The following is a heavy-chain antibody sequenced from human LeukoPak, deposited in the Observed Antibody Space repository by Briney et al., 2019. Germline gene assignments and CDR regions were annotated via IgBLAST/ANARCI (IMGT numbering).Heavy chain of an antibody. D-gene: IGHD1-26*01. CDR2: IYYTGST. CDR3: ARGRSNYYGMDV. J-gene: IGHJ6*02. Sequence: SETLSLTCTVSGGSIKDYYWSWIRQPPGKGLEWMGYIYYTGSTNYSPSLKSRVTMSVDTSKNLFSLKVSSVTAADTAVYYCARGRSNYYGMDVWGQGTTVTVSS. CDR1: GGSIKDYY. V-gene: IGHV4-59*01.